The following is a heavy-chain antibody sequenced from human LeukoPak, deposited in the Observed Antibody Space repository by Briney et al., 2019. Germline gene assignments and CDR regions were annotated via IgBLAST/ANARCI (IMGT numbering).Heavy chain of an antibody. Sequence: GGSLRLSCAASGFTFDDYGMSWVRQAPGKGLEWVANIQQDGSEKYYVDSVKGRFTISRDNAKNSMYLQMNSLRAEDTAVYYCARAVGYFWSGPRFDYWGQGTLVTVSS. J-gene: IGHJ4*02. CDR2: IQQDGSEK. D-gene: IGHD3-3*01. CDR1: GFTFDDYG. CDR3: ARAVGYFWSGPRFDY. V-gene: IGHV3-7*01.